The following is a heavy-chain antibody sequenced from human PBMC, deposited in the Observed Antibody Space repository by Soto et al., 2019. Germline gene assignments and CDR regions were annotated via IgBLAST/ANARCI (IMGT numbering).Heavy chain of an antibody. CDR2: IDPSDSYT. CDR3: AVNIVVVPAAISYYYGMDV. D-gene: IGHD2-2*01. J-gene: IGHJ6*02. Sequence: GESLKISCKGSGYSFTSYWISWVRQMPGKGLEWMGRIDPSDSYTNYSPSFQGHVTISADKSISTAYLQWSSLKASDTAMYYCAVNIVVVPAAISYYYGMDVWGQETTVTVSS. CDR1: GYSFTSYW. V-gene: IGHV5-10-1*01.